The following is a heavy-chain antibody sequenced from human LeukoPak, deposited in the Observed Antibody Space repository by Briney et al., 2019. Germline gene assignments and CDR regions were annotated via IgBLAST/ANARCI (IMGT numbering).Heavy chain of an antibody. CDR2: IYTSGST. CDR3: ARAGLLYCTNGVCYSNWFDP. D-gene: IGHD2-8*01. CDR1: GGSISSYY. J-gene: IGHJ5*02. V-gene: IGHV4-4*07. Sequence: SETLSLTCTVSGGSISSYYWSWIRQPAGKGLEWIGRIYTSGSTNYNPSLKSRVTMSVDTSKNQLSLKLSSVTAADTAVYYCARAGLLYCTNGVCYSNWFDPWGQGTLVTVSS.